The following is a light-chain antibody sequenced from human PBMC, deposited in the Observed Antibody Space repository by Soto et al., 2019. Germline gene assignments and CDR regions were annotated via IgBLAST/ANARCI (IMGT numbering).Light chain of an antibody. J-gene: IGKJ1*01. CDR3: QHYDGSLWT. V-gene: IGKV3-20*01. Sequence: EIVLTQSPGTLSLSPGERATLSCRASQSVSSAFLAWYQQKPGQAPRLLLYGASSRASGIPDRFSGSGSGTDFTLTISRLEPEDFALFFCQHYDGSLWTFGQGTKVDIK. CDR1: QSVSSAF. CDR2: GAS.